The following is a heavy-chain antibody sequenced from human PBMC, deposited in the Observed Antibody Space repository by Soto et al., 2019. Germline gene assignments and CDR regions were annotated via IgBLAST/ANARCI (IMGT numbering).Heavy chain of an antibody. CDR2: IYFRGST. CDR3: ARDPGGRYDY. CDR1: GGSISSYY. D-gene: IGHD2-15*01. Sequence: SETLSLTCTVSGGSISSYYWNWIRQPPGKGLEWIGYIYFRGSTNYNPSLKSRVTISVDTSKNQFSLKLSSVTAADTAVYYCARDPGGRYDYWGQGTLVTVSS. V-gene: IGHV4-59*01. J-gene: IGHJ4*02.